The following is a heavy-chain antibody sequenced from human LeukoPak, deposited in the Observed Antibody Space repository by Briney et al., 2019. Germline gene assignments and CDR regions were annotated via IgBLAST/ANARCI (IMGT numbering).Heavy chain of an antibody. V-gene: IGHV4-30-4*01. CDR3: ARGPRFPANWFDP. CDR1: GGSISSGDYY. D-gene: IGHD2/OR15-2a*01. J-gene: IGHJ5*02. Sequence: SETLSLTCTVSGGSISSGDYYWSWIRQPPGKGLEWIGYIYYSGSTNYNPSPKSRVTISVDLSKNQFSLKLTSVNAADTAVYYCARGPRFPANWFDPWGQGTLVTVSS. CDR2: IYYSGST.